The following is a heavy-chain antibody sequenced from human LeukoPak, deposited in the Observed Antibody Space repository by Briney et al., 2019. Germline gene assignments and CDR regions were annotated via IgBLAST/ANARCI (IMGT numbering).Heavy chain of an antibody. CDR1: GGSFSGYY. CDR2: INHSGST. V-gene: IGHV4-34*01. D-gene: IGHD2-2*01. Sequence: SETLSLTCAVYGGSFSGYYWSWIRQPPGKGLEWIGEINHSGSTNYNPSLKSRVTISVDTSKNQFSLKLSSVTAADTAVYYCARGDTHYCSSTSCYYYYYMDVWGKGTTVTVSS. J-gene: IGHJ6*03. CDR3: ARGDTHYCSSTSCYYYYYMDV.